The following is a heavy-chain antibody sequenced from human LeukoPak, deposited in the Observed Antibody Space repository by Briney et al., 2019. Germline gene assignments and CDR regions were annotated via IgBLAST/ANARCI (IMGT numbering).Heavy chain of an antibody. Sequence: GGSLRLSCAASGFTFSSYSMNWVRQAPGKGLEWVSSISSSGSYIYYADSVKGRFTISRDNAKNSLYLQMNSLRAEDTAVYYCTLGYCSSTSCLPLGYWGQGTLVTVSS. D-gene: IGHD2-2*01. CDR3: TLGYCSSTSCLPLGY. J-gene: IGHJ4*02. CDR1: GFTFSSYS. CDR2: ISSSGSYI. V-gene: IGHV3-21*01.